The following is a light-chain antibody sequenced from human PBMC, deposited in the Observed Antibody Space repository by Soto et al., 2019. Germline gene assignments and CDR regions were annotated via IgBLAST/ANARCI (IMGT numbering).Light chain of an antibody. CDR2: VGTGGIVG. CDR3: GADHGSGSTWM. Sequence: QSVLTQPPSASASLGASVTLTCTLSSGYSNYEVDWYQHRPRKGPRFVMRVGTGGIVGSKGDDIPDRFSVLGSGLNRSLTIRNIQEEDESDYHCGADHGSGSTWMFGGGTKVTVL. CDR1: SGYSNYE. V-gene: IGLV9-49*01. J-gene: IGLJ3*02.